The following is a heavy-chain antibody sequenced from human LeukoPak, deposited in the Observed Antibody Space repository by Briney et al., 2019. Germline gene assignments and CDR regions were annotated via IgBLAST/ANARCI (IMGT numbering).Heavy chain of an antibody. J-gene: IGHJ4*02. D-gene: IGHD2-2*01. CDR3: ARYIVVVPAATEGFDY. CDR2: ISSSSSTI. CDR1: GFTFSSYS. V-gene: IGHV3-48*01. Sequence: PGGSLRLSCAASGFTFSSYSMNCVRQAPGKGLEWVSYISSSSSTIYYADSVKGRFTISRDNAKNSLYLQMNSLRAEDAAVYYCARYIVVVPAATEGFDYWGQGTLVTVSS.